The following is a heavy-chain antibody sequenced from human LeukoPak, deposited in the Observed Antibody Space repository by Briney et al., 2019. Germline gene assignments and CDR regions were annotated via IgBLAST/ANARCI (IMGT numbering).Heavy chain of an antibody. CDR2: ISWNSGNI. D-gene: IGHD3-22*01. CDR1: GFTFDDYA. Sequence: PGGSLRLSCAASGFTFDDYAMHWVRQAPGKGLEWVSGISWNSGNIGYADSVKGRFTISRDNAMNSLYLQMTSLRAEDTALYYCAKDYYDSSGYYLPLNWGQGTLVTVST. V-gene: IGHV3-9*01. J-gene: IGHJ4*02. CDR3: AKDYYDSSGYYLPLN.